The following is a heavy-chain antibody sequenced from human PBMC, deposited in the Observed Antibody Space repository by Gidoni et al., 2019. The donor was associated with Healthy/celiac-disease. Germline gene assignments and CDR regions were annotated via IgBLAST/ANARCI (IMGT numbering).Heavy chain of an antibody. V-gene: IGHV3-23*01. D-gene: IGHD3-3*01. CDR1: GFTCSRYA. CDR2: ISGSGGST. J-gene: IGHJ6*03. CDR3: AKHILEYMDV. Sequence: EVQLLESGGGLVQPGGSLRLSCAASGFTCSRYAMSGVRQAPGKGLEWVAAISGSGGSTYYADSVKGRFTISRDNSKNTLYLQMNSLRAEDTAVYYCAKHILEYMDVWGKGTTVTVSS.